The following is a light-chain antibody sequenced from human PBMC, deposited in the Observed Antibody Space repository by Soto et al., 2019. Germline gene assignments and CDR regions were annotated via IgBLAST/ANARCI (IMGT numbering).Light chain of an antibody. CDR1: QTVNNK. CDR2: GAS. Sequence: EIMMTQPPATLPVSPGERATLSCRASQTVNNKLAWYQQKPGQAPRLLIYGASARATGIPARFSGSGSGTEFNLTISSLQPEDFAVYYCQQYDTWPPTTFGQGTKVDIK. J-gene: IGKJ1*01. V-gene: IGKV3-15*01. CDR3: QQYDTWPPTT.